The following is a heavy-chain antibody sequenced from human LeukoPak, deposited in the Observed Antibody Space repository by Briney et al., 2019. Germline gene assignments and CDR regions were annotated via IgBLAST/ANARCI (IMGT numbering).Heavy chain of an antibody. Sequence: GGSLRLSCAASGFTFPDYWMTWVRQAPGKGLEWVANIKPDGSEKYYVDSVKGRFTISRDNAKNSLYLQMNSLRAEDTAVYYCARGEQWLVLGNWFDPWGQGTLVTVSS. D-gene: IGHD6-19*01. CDR3: ARGEQWLVLGNWFDP. CDR1: GFTFPDYW. CDR2: IKPDGSEK. V-gene: IGHV3-7*04. J-gene: IGHJ5*02.